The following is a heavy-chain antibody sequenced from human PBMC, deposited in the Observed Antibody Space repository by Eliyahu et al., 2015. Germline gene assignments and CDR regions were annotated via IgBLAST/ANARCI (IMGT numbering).Heavy chain of an antibody. CDR3: AXPPDISETYYYYY. V-gene: IGHV1-69*01. D-gene: IGHD5-12*01. CDR1: GGTFSNYA. Sequence: EVKKPGSSVKVSCKASGGTFSNYAINWVRQAPGQGLEWMGGIIPLFGTAKYAQKFQGRVSITADESTSTAYMELSRLTSEDTALYFCAXPPDISETYYYYYWGQGTLVTVSS. J-gene: IGHJ4*02. CDR2: IIPLFGTA.